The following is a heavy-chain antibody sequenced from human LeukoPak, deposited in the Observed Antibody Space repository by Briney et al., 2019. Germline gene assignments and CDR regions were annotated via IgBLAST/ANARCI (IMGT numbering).Heavy chain of an antibody. J-gene: IGHJ4*02. D-gene: IGHD3-22*01. CDR3: AGQHDSNGYYFY. CDR1: GGSISSYY. CDR2: IYTSGST. Sequence: SETLSLTCTVSGGSISSYYWSWIRQPAGKGLEWIGRIYTSGSTYYNPSLKSRVTISVDTSKNRFSLKLSSVTAADTAVYYCAGQHDSNGYYFYWGQGILVTVSS. V-gene: IGHV4-4*07.